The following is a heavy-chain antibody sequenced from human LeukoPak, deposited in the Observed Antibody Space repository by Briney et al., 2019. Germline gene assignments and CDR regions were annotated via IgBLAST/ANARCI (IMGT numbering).Heavy chain of an antibody. CDR3: ARGGPAMALDY. CDR2: ISHSGST. CDR1: GYSISSGYY. V-gene: IGHV4-38-2*02. D-gene: IGHD5-18*01. J-gene: IGHJ4*02. Sequence: SETLSLTCTVSGYSISSGYYWGCIRQSPGKGLEWIEIISHSGSTYDNPSLKSRVTISLDTSKNQISLRLRSVTAADTAVYYCARGGPAMALDYWGQGTLVTVSS.